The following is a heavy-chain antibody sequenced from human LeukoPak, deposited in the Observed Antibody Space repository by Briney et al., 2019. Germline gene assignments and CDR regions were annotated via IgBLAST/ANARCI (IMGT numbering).Heavy chain of an antibody. Sequence: SETLSLTCTVSGGSISSHYWSWIRQPPGKGLEWIGYIYYSGSTNYNPSLKSRVTISVDTSKNQFSLKLSSVTAADTAVYYCARSRGLERPPDAFDIWDQGTMVTVSS. CDR3: ARSRGLERPPDAFDI. V-gene: IGHV4-59*11. J-gene: IGHJ3*02. CDR1: GGSISSHY. CDR2: IYYSGST. D-gene: IGHD1-1*01.